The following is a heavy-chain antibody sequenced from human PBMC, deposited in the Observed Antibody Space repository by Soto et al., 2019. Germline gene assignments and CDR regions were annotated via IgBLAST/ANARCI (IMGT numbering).Heavy chain of an antibody. V-gene: IGHV1-3*01. Sequence: QVQLVQSGAEVKKPGASVKVSCKASGYTFTSYAMHWVRQAPGQRLEWMGWINPGNGNRKYSQKFQGRVTITRDTSAGPAYMELSSLRSEDTAVYYCARGFRGGVADWFDPWGQGTLVTVSS. CDR2: INPGNGNR. D-gene: IGHD2-21*01. CDR3: ARGFRGGVADWFDP. CDR1: GYTFTSYA. J-gene: IGHJ5*02.